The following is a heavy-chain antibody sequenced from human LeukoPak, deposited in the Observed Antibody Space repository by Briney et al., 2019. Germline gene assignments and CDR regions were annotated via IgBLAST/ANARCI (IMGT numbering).Heavy chain of an antibody. Sequence: GGSLRLSCAASGFTFSGFSMSWVRQSPTKGLEWVANIKQDGSERYYVDSVKGRFTISRDNAKNSLSLQMNHLRVEDTAVYYCARAGSHWHYVYWGQGTVVTVSS. J-gene: IGHJ4*02. CDR2: IKQDGSER. CDR1: GFTFSGFS. D-gene: IGHD3-10*01. V-gene: IGHV3-7*01. CDR3: ARAGSHWHYVY.